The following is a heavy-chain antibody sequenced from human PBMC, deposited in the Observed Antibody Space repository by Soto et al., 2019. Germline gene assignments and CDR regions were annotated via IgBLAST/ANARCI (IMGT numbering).Heavy chain of an antibody. Sequence: SCPTLVNPTQTLTLTCTFSGFSLSTSGMCVSWLRQPPGKALEWLALIDWDDDKYYSTSLKTRLTISKDTSKNQVVLTVTNMDPVDTATHFCARLSYRSFNFDYWGQGTMVTVYS. CDR1: GFSLSTSGMC. CDR3: ARLSYRSFNFDY. J-gene: IGHJ4*02. D-gene: IGHD3-16*02. CDR2: IDWDDDK. V-gene: IGHV2-70*01.